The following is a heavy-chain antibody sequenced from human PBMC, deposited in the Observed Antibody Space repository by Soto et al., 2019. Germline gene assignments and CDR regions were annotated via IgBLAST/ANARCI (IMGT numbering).Heavy chain of an antibody. CDR1: VGAFSVYA. D-gene: IGHD4-17*01. V-gene: IGHV1-69*01. CDR2: IIPIFGTA. CDR3: ARAPDYGDYFDY. J-gene: IGHJ4*02. Sequence: SVKGYRKSSVGAFSVYAVGWGRKAPGQGLEGLGGIIPIFGTAKYEKKFQGIVTITADESTSTAYMELSSLRSEDTAVYYCARAPDYGDYFDYWGQGPM.